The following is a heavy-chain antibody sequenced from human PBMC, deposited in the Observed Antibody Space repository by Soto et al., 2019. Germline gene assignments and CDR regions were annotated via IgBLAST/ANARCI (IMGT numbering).Heavy chain of an antibody. V-gene: IGHV3-23*01. J-gene: IGHJ4*02. CDR3: ANVRGHYGDYESAFDY. D-gene: IGHD4-17*01. Sequence: PGGSLRLSCAASGFTFSSYAMSWVRQAPGKGLEWVSAISGSGGSTYYADSVKGRFTISRDNSKNTLYLQMNSLRAEDTAVYYCANVRGHYGDYESAFDYWGQRTLVTFSS. CDR2: ISGSGGST. CDR1: GFTFSSYA.